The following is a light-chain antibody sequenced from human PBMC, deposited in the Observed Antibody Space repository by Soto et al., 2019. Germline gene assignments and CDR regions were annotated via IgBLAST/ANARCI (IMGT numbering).Light chain of an antibody. J-gene: IGLJ2*01. CDR3: GTCDSSLSAGL. Sequence: QSVLTQPPSVSAAPGQRVTISCSGSSSNIGNNYVSWYQQLPGTVPRLLIYDNDQRPSGIPDRFSGSKSGTSATLGITGLQTGDEADYYCGTCDSSLSAGLFGGGTKVTVL. CDR1: SSNIGNNY. V-gene: IGLV1-51*01. CDR2: DND.